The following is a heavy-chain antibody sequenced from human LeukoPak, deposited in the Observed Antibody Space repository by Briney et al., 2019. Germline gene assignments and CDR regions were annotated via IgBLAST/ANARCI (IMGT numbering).Heavy chain of an antibody. CDR3: ALGSVPATYYYYYMDV. CDR2: IYYSGST. J-gene: IGHJ6*03. CDR1: GGSISSGSYY. V-gene: IGHV4-61*01. Sequence: SETLSLTCTVSGGSISSGSYYWSWIRQPPGKGLEWIGYIYYSGSTNYNPSLKSRVTISVDTSKNQFSLKLSSVTAADTAVYYCALGSVPATYYYYYMDVWGKGTTVTVSS. D-gene: IGHD2-2*01.